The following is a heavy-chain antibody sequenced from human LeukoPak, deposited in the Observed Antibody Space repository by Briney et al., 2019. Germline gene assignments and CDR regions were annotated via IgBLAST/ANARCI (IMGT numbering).Heavy chain of an antibody. CDR1: GGSISSNGYS. J-gene: IGHJ4*02. D-gene: IGHD4-17*01. CDR2: IYYSGSA. CDR3: ARAYGARPYYYFDY. V-gene: IGHV4-39*01. Sequence: PSGTLSLTCSVSGGSISSNGYSWGWIRQPPGKGLEWIGAIYYSGSAYYNPSLKSRVTISVDTSKNQFSLKVTSVTAADTAVYYCARAYGARPYYYFDYWGQGTLVTVSS.